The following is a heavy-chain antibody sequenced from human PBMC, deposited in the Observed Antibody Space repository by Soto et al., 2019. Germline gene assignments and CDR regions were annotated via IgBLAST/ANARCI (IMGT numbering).Heavy chain of an antibody. D-gene: IGHD4-17*01. J-gene: IGHJ6*03. Sequence: QVQLQESGPGLVKPSGTLSLTCAVSGGSISSSDWWRWVRQPPGKGLEWVGEINHRGSTNYNPSLKGRVTISVDKSKNQFSLKLSSVTAADTAVYYCARSWVTTSPYYYYCMDVWGKGTTVTVSS. CDR2: INHRGST. CDR1: GGSISSSDW. V-gene: IGHV4-4*02. CDR3: ARSWVTTSPYYYYCMDV.